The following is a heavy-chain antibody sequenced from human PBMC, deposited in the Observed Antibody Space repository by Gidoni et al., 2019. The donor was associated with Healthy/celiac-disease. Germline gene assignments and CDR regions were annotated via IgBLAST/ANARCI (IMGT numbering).Heavy chain of an antibody. CDR1: GGPISSGGYY. J-gene: IGHJ4*02. CDR3: ARSRVERPFDY. Sequence: QVQLQESGPGLVKPSQTLSLTCTVSGGPISSGGYYWSWIRQHPGKGLECIGYIYYSGSTYYNPSLKSRVTISVDTSKNQFSLKLSSVTAADTAVYYCARSRVERPFDYWGQGTLVTVSS. D-gene: IGHD1-1*01. V-gene: IGHV4-31*03. CDR2: IYYSGST.